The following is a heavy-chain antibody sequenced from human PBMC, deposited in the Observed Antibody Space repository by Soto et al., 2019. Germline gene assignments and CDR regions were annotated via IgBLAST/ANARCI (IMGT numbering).Heavy chain of an antibody. Sequence: SVKVSCKASGGTFSSYTISWVRQAPGQGLEWMGRIIPILGIANYAQKFQGRVTITADESTTTVYMELSSLRSDDTAVYYCAKDGGKDGYFGNWFDPWGQGTQVTVSS. CDR3: AKDGGKDGYFGNWFDP. J-gene: IGHJ5*02. CDR2: IIPILGIA. D-gene: IGHD5-12*01. CDR1: GGTFSSYT. V-gene: IGHV1-69*04.